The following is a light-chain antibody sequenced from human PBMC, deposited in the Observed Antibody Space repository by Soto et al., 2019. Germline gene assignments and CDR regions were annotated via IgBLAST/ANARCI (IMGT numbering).Light chain of an antibody. CDR2: GAS. Sequence: EIVMTQSPATLYASPGERATLSFRASQSVSSNFAWYQQKPGQSPRLLIYGASTRATGIPARFSGSGSGTECTLTISSLQSEDFAVSYCQQYNNWPPGYTVGQGTKLEIK. CDR1: QSVSSN. J-gene: IGKJ2*01. CDR3: QQYNNWPPGYT. V-gene: IGKV3-15*01.